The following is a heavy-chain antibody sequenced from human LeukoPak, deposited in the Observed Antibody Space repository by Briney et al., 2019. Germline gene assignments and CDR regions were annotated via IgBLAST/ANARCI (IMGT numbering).Heavy chain of an antibody. Sequence: PSETLSLTCAVYGGSFSGYYWSWIRQPPGKGLEWIGRIFATGSTDYNPSLKSRITISVDTSKNQFSLKLSSVTAADTAMYFCARDPFLYRDAFDIWGQGTMVTVSS. V-gene: IGHV4-4*08. CDR2: IFATGST. D-gene: IGHD3-16*01. J-gene: IGHJ3*02. CDR1: GGSFSGYY. CDR3: ARDPFLYRDAFDI.